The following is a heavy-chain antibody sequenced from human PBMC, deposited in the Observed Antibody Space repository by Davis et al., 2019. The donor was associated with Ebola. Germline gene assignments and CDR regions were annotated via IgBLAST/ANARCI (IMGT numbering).Heavy chain of an antibody. J-gene: IGHJ4*02. D-gene: IGHD2-21*01. CDR2: FSYGDNTH. CDR3: ARVRRGGDYFDY. Sequence: MPSETLSLTCTVSGASISSRSYYWGWIRQPPGKGLEWVGSFSYGDNTHYYNPSLRSRVTISVDTSRNQFSLKLSSVTAADTAVYYCARVRRGGDYFDYWGQGTLVTVSS. CDR1: GASISSRSYY. V-gene: IGHV4-39*01.